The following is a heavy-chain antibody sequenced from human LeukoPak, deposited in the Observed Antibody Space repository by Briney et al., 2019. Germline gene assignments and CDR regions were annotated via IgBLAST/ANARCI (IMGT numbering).Heavy chain of an antibody. V-gene: IGHV4-38-2*02. D-gene: IGHD1-26*01. CDR2: IYHSGST. CDR3: ARVGSGSYLNYYYYMDV. J-gene: IGHJ6*03. Sequence: PSETLSLTCTVSGYSISSGYYWGWIRQPPGKGLEWIGSIYHSGSTNYNPSLKSRVTISVDTSKNQFSLKLSAVTAADTAVYYCARVGSGSYLNYYYYMDVWGKGTTVTVSS. CDR1: GYSISSGYY.